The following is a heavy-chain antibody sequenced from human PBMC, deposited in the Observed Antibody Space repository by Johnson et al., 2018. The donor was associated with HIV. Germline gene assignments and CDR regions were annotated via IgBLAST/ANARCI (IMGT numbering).Heavy chain of an antibody. Sequence: HVHLVASGGSAVQPRRSLRLSSAASGCSLSIYAKKWVRQAPAKGLEWVAIISYVGGDKDYADSVTGRFTISRDSSKNTLYLQMIILRPKDTAMYYCASGVTARAPLLIWGQGTMVTVSS. V-gene: IGHV3-30*04. CDR3: ASGVTARAPLLI. CDR2: ISYVGGDK. J-gene: IGHJ3*02. D-gene: IGHD6-6*01. CDR1: GCSLSIYA.